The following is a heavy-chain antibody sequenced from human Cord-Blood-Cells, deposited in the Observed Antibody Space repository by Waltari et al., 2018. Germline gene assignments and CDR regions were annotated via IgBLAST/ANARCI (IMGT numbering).Heavy chain of an antibody. CDR1: GFTFSGYA. V-gene: IGHV3-23*01. J-gene: IGHJ4*02. CDR2: ISGSGGST. Sequence: EVQLLESGGGLVQPGGSLRLSCVASGFTFSGYAMSWVRQAPGKGLEWVSAISGSGGSTYYADSVKGRFTISRDNSKNTLYLQMNSLRAEDTAVYYCAKEKNPFHQFDYWGQGTLVTVSS. CDR3: AKEKNPFHQFDY.